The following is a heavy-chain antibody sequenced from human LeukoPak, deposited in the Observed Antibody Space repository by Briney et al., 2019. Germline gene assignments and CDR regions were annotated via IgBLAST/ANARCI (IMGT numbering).Heavy chain of an antibody. D-gene: IGHD6-6*01. V-gene: IGHV3-21*01. CDR3: ARDLSEYSSGFDP. CDR2: ISSSSSYI. CDR1: GFTFSSYA. Sequence: GGSLRLSCAASGFTFSSYAMSWVRQAPGKGLGWVSSISSSSSYIYYADSVKGRFTISRDNAKNSLYLQMNSLRAEDTAVYYCARDLSEYSSGFDPWGQGTLVTVSP. J-gene: IGHJ5*02.